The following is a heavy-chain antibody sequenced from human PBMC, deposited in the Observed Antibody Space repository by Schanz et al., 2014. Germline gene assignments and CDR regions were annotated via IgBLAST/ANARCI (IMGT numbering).Heavy chain of an antibody. D-gene: IGHD7-27*01. J-gene: IGHJ3*02. Sequence: VQLVESGGGLVKPGGSLRLSCAASGFIFNDYYMNWIRQAPGKGLEWLSYISRDGTTSYYADSVKGRFTISRDNAKKSLSLEMTTLRGEATAVYYCARENLNWEAFDIWGQGTVVTVSS. CDR2: ISRDGTTS. CDR3: ARENLNWEAFDI. CDR1: GFIFNDYY. V-gene: IGHV3-11*01.